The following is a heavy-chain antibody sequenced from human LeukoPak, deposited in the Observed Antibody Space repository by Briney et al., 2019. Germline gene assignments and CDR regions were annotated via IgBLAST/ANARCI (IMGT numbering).Heavy chain of an antibody. J-gene: IGHJ6*02. CDR2: ISGSGGST. V-gene: IGHV3-23*01. CDR3: ARDQGYSYGPRGGYYYYGMDV. Sequence: GGSLRLSCAASGFTFSSYAMSWVRQAPGKGLEWVSAISGSGGSTYYADSVKGRFTISRDNSKNTLYLQMNSLRAEDTAVYYCARDQGYSYGPRGGYYYYGMDVWGQGTTVTVSS. CDR1: GFTFSSYA. D-gene: IGHD5-18*01.